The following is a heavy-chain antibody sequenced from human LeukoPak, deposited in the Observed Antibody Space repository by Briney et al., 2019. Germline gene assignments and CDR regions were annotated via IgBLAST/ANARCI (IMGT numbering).Heavy chain of an antibody. CDR2: ITPTNGNT. J-gene: IGHJ4*02. V-gene: IGHV1-18*01. Sequence: ASVKVSCKASGYTFTSYVISWVRKAPGQGLKGLGGITPTNGNTNYAQKLQGRVTMTTDTSTSTAYMELRSLRSDDTAVYYCAKGGRGDYDILTGYLFDYWGQGTLVTVSS. D-gene: IGHD3-9*01. CDR3: AKGGRGDYDILTGYLFDY. CDR1: GYTFTSYV.